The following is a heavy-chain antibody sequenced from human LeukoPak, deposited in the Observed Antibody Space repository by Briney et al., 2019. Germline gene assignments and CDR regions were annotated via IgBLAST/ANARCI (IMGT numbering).Heavy chain of an antibody. CDR1: GFSFSSYA. D-gene: IGHD4-17*01. J-gene: IGHJ4*02. CDR2: ISGSGVST. V-gene: IGHV3-23*01. Sequence: GGSLRLSCAASGFSFSSYAMNWVRQAPGKGLEWFSAISGSGVSTYYADSVKGRFTISRDNSKNTLYLKKNSLTAEDTALKYLARGLTGSFVTTVAKGVDYWGQGTLVTVSS. CDR3: ARGLTGSFVTTVAKGVDY.